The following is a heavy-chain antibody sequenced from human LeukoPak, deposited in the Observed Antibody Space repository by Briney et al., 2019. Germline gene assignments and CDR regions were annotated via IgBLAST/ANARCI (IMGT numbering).Heavy chain of an antibody. J-gene: IGHJ5*02. CDR1: GGSISSSSYY. CDR3: ARRERFACWFDP. D-gene: IGHD3-10*01. CDR2: IYYSGST. V-gene: IGHV4-39*01. Sequence: PSETLSLTCTVSGGSISSSSYYWGWIRQPPGKGLEWIGSIYYSGSTYYNPSLKSRFTISVDTSKNQFSLKLSSVTAADTAVYYCARRERFACWFDPWGQGTLVTVSS.